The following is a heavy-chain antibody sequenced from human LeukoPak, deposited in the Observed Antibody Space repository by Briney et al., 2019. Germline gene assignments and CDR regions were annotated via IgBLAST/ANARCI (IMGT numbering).Heavy chain of an antibody. CDR3: ARDLSPQLEPPGDY. CDR2: INSDGSST. CDR1: GFTFSSYW. Sequence: GGSLRLSCAASGFTFSSYWMHWVRQAPGKGLVWASRINSDGSSTSYADSVKGRFTISRDNAKNTLYLQMNSLRAEDTAVYYCARDLSPQLEPPGDYWGQGTLVTVSS. J-gene: IGHJ4*02. V-gene: IGHV3-74*01. D-gene: IGHD1-1*01.